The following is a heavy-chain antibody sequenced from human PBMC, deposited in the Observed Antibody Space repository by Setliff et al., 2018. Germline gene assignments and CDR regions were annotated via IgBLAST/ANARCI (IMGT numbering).Heavy chain of an antibody. Sequence: LSLTCSVSGGSLRDYEWWSVVRQPPGKGLEWIGRIYYRGDTYYNASLKGRLTISVDTAQNQFSLRLTSVTAADTAVYYCARTGTYRYFDYWGQGALVTVSS. J-gene: IGHJ4*02. CDR2: IYYRGDT. CDR1: GGSLRDYEW. D-gene: IGHD1-1*01. CDR3: ARTGTYRYFDY. V-gene: IGHV4-39*01.